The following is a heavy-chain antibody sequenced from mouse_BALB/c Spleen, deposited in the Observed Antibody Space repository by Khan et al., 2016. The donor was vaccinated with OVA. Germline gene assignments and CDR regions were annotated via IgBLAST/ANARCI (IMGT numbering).Heavy chain of an antibody. CDR3: SRDGSRYNYAMDY. D-gene: IGHD2-3*01. CDR2: ISYSGST. Sequence: EVELVESGPGLVKPSQSLSLTCTVTGYSITSDYAWNWIRQFPGNKLEWMGYISYSGSTKYNPALKSRISITRDTSKNQFFLQLNSVTTEYTSTYYCSRDGSRYNYAMDYWGQGTSVTVSS. J-gene: IGHJ4*01. V-gene: IGHV3-2*02. CDR1: GYSITSDYA.